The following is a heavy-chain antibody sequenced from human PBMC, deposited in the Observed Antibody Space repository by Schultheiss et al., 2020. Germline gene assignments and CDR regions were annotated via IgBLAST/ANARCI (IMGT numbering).Heavy chain of an antibody. CDR1: GFTFSNYW. D-gene: IGHD2-2*01. CDR2: IYYIGST. J-gene: IGHJ4*02. Sequence: GSLRLSCAASGFTFSNYWMSWVRQAPGKGLVWLGYIYYIGSTYYNPSLKSGVTISVDTSKNQSTLRLSSVTAADTAVYYCARNEGYCSSSSCYGDFDYWGQGTLVTVSS. CDR3: ARNEGYCSSSSCYGDFDY. V-gene: IGHV4-59*08.